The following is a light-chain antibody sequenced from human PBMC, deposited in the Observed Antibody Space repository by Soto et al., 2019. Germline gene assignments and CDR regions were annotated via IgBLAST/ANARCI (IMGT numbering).Light chain of an antibody. CDR3: QQYGDLPPT. J-gene: IGKJ1*01. Sequence: EIVLTQSPDTLSLSPGERATLSCRASQSVTYDQLAWYRQTPGQAPRLLIYGASSRAAGIPDRFSGGGSGTDFTLTISRLEPEDFVVYHCQQYGDLPPTFGQGTKVDIK. CDR1: QSVTYDQ. CDR2: GAS. V-gene: IGKV3-20*01.